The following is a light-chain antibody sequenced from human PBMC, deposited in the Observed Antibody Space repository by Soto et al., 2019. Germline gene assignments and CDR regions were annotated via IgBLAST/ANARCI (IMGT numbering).Light chain of an antibody. CDR1: QSLLHINGYNY. CDR3: IQTLQTPFT. V-gene: IGKV2-28*01. J-gene: IGKJ4*01. Sequence: DIVVTQSPLSLPVTPVEPASISCRSSQSLLHINGYNYLDWYRQKPGQSPQLLIYLASSRASGVPDRFSGSGSGTDFTLKISRVEAEDFGVYYCIQTLQTPFTFGGGTKV. CDR2: LAS.